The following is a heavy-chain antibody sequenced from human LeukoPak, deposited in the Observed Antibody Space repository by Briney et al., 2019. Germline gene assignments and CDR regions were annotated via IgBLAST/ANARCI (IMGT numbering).Heavy chain of an antibody. Sequence: PGGSLRLSCAASGFTVSSKYMSWVRQAPGKGLEWVSVIFNGGSTYYADSVKGRFTISTDNSKNMLYLQMNSLRAEDTAVYYCASSSSLLWFGEDAFDIWGQGTMVTVSS. J-gene: IGHJ3*02. CDR2: IFNGGST. V-gene: IGHV3-66*01. D-gene: IGHD3-10*01. CDR1: GFTVSSKY. CDR3: ASSSSLLWFGEDAFDI.